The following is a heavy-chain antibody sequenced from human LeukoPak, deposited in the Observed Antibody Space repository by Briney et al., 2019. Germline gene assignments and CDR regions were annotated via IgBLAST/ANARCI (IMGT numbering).Heavy chain of an antibody. CDR2: IYYTGST. J-gene: IGHJ4*02. D-gene: IGHD5-18*01. Sequence: PSETLSLTCTLSGGSLSSSSYYWGWIRHPPGKGREWIGSIYYTGSTSYNPSLKSRVTISVDTSKNQFSLKLSSVTAAETAVYYCASTGGDSYGYAEYYFDYWGQGTLVTVSS. CDR3: ASTGGDSYGYAEYYFDY. CDR1: GGSLSSSSYY. V-gene: IGHV4-39*01.